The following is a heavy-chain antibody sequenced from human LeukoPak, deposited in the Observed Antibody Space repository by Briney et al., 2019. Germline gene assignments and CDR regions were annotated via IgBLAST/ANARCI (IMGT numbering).Heavy chain of an antibody. CDR1: GFTFSSYA. J-gene: IGHJ2*01. D-gene: IGHD6-13*01. CDR3: AKGGLALLKLSSSWYGWYFDL. V-gene: IGHV3-64*01. Sequence: PGGSLRLSCAASGFTFSSYAMHWVRQAPGKGLEYVSAISSDGGNTYYANSVKGRFTISRDNSKNTLYLQMGSLRAEDTAVYYCAKGGLALLKLSSSWYGWYFDLWGRGTLVTVSS. CDR2: ISSDGGNT.